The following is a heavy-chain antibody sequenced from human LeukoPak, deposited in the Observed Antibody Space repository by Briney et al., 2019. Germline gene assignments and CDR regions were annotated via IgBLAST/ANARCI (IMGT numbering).Heavy chain of an antibody. CDR2: ISIRNTYI. V-gene: IGHV3-21*01. CDR1: GFSFDRFT. Sequence: GGSLRLSCAASGFSFDRFTMNWVRQAPGKGLEWVSSISIRNTYIHYVDSVKGRFIISRDNARNSLYLQMNSLTAEDTAVYYCAKDRSGSYSQGLDYWGQGTLVTVSS. D-gene: IGHD1-26*01. J-gene: IGHJ4*02. CDR3: AKDRSGSYSQGLDY.